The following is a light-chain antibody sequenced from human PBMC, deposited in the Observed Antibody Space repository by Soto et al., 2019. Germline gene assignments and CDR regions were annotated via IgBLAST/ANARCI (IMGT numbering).Light chain of an antibody. J-gene: IGLJ1*01. CDR1: SSDVGNYNY. CDR2: MVS. CDR3: TSPTPGSLYV. V-gene: IGLV2-14*01. Sequence: QSVLTQPASVSGSPGQSITISCTGTSSDVGNYNYVSWHQQYPGRVPKLLIYMVSNRASGVSNRFSGSKSGNTASLTISGLQAEDEADYFCTSPTPGSLYVFGTGTKVTVL.